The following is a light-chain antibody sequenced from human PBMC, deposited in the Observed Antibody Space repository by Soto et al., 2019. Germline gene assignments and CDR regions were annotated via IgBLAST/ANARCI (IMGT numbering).Light chain of an antibody. J-gene: IGLJ1*01. Sequence: QSVLTQPPSASGTPWQSVTISCSGGSSNIGRNFVYWYQQFPGAAPKLLIYGHNQRPSGVPERFSGSKSGTSASLAISGLRSEDEADYYCAVWDDTLRGHVFGTGTKVPVL. CDR3: AVWDDTLRGHV. CDR1: SSNIGRNF. CDR2: GHN. V-gene: IGLV1-47*01.